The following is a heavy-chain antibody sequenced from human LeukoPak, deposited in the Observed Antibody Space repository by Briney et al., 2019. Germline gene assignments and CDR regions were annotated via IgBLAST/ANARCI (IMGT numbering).Heavy chain of an antibody. CDR3: ARDRCGYSSTCPFDY. V-gene: IGHV3-30-3*01. D-gene: IGHD6-13*01. J-gene: IGHJ4*02. CDR2: ISYDGSNK. CDR1: GFTFSSYP. Sequence: GGSLRLSCAASGFTFSSYPMHWVRQAPGKGLEWLAFISYDGSNKYYADSVKGRFTISRDNSKNTLHLQMNSLRAEDTAVYYCARDRCGYSSTCPFDYWGQGTLVTVSS.